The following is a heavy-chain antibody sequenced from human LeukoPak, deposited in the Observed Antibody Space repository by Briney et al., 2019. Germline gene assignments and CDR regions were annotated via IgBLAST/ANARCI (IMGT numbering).Heavy chain of an antibody. D-gene: IGHD6-6*01. Sequence: KHGESLKISCKGSGYSFTTYWIGWVRQMPGKGLEWMGIIYPGDSDTRYSPSFQGQVTISADKSINTAYLQWRGLKASDTALCYCARHLLIEDFSPSSTESTLDYWGQGTLVTVSS. V-gene: IGHV5-51*01. CDR1: GYSFTTYW. CDR2: IYPGDSDT. CDR3: ARHLLIEDFSPSSTESTLDY. J-gene: IGHJ4*02.